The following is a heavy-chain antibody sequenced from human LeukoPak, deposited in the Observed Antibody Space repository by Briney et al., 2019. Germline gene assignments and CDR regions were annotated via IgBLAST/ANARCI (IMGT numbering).Heavy chain of an antibody. Sequence: GGSLRLSCAASGFTFSSYAMSWVRQAPGKGLEWVSYISSSSSTIYYADSVKGRFTISRDNAKNSLYLQMNSLRAEDTAVYYCADFGGGRGNWGQGTLVTVSS. CDR2: ISSSSSTI. CDR3: ADFGGGRGN. D-gene: IGHD3-16*01. CDR1: GFTFSSYA. J-gene: IGHJ4*02. V-gene: IGHV3-48*01.